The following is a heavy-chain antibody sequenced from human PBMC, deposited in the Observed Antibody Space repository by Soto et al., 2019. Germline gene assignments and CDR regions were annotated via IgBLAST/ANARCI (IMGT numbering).Heavy chain of an antibody. D-gene: IGHD6-13*01. CDR1: GGSISSGGYY. CDR3: ARDGAAAGFDAFDI. J-gene: IGHJ3*02. Sequence: SETLSLTCTVSGGSISSGGYYWSWIRQHPGKGLEWIGYIYYSGSTYYNPSLKSRVTISVDTSKNQFSLKLSSVTAADTAVYYCARDGAAAGFDAFDIWGQGTMVTVSS. CDR2: IYYSGST. V-gene: IGHV4-31*03.